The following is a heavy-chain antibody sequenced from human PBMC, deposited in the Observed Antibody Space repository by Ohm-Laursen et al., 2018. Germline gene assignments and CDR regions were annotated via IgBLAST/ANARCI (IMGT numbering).Heavy chain of an antibody. V-gene: IGHV3-30*03. J-gene: IGHJ4*02. D-gene: IGHD2-21*01. CDR3: AGDPGDADTFDY. CDR1: GFIFSSFG. Sequence: SLRLSCAASGFIFSSFGMHWVRQAPGKGLEWVALISNDGSNKYYADSVKGRFTISRGNSKNTLNLQMNSLRTEDTAVYYCAGDPGDADTFDYWGQGTLVAVSS. CDR2: ISNDGSNK.